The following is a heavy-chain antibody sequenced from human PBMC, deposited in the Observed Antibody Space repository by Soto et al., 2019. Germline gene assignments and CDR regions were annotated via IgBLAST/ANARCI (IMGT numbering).Heavy chain of an antibody. CDR1: GFTFSTCW. CDR3: VKDNRGSY. J-gene: IGHJ4*02. V-gene: IGHV3-7*01. D-gene: IGHD3-10*01. CDR2: INQDGSER. Sequence: EVQLVESGGGLVQPGGSLRLSCAASGFTFSTCWMMWVRQAPGKGLEWVANINQDGSERYYEDSVKGRFTISRDNAKNSLYLQMNSLRAEDTAVYYCVKDNRGSYWGQGTLVTVSS.